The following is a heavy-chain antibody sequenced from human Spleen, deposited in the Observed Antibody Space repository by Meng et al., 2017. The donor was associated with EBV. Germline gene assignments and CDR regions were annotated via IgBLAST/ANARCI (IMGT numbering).Heavy chain of an antibody. V-gene: IGHV4-61*01. CDR1: GGSVRSGTYY. CDR2: IYFTGST. D-gene: IGHD4-17*01. J-gene: IGHJ4*02. CDR3: ATQSRGDYGPFDY. Sequence: QVQLQESGPGLVKPSETLSLTCTVSGGSVRSGTYYWSWIRQPPGKGLEWIGYIYFTGSTKYNPSLKTRVTISVDTSRSQFSLKLSSVTAADTAVYYCATQSRGDYGPFDYWGQGALVTVSS.